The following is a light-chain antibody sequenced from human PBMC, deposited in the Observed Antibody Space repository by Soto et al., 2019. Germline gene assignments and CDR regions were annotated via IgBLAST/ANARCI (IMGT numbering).Light chain of an antibody. V-gene: IGKV3D-15*01. Sequence: EVVLTQSPATLSLSPGESATLSCRASQSVSVNFAWYQQKPGQAPRPLIYSASDRAPGIPARFSGSGSGTEFTLTISSLQSEDFGVYYCQQYNDWFSITFGQGTRLEIK. J-gene: IGKJ5*01. CDR1: QSVSVN. CDR2: SAS. CDR3: QQYNDWFSIT.